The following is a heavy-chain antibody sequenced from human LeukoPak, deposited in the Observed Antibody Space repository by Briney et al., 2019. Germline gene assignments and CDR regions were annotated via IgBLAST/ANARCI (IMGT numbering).Heavy chain of an antibody. V-gene: IGHV4-59*01. D-gene: IGHD5-18*01. CDR2: IYYSGST. CDR1: GGSISSYY. J-gene: IGHJ4*02. Sequence: SETLSLTCTVSGGSISSYYWSWIRQPPGKGLEWIGYIYYSGSTNYNPSLKSRVTISVDTSKNQFSLKLSSVTAADSAVYYCATSYSYGSFDYWGQGTLVTVSS. CDR3: ATSYSYGSFDY.